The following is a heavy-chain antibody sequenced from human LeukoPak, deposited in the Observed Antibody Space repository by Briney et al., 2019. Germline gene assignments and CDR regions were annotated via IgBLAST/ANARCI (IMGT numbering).Heavy chain of an antibody. J-gene: IGHJ4*02. CDR3: ARDAYYYGSGSYPIY. D-gene: IGHD3-10*01. Sequence: AGRSLRVSCAASGFTFSSYAMHWVRQAPGKVLEWVAVISYDGSNKYYADSVKGRFTISRDNSKNTLYLQMNSLRAEDTAVYYCARDAYYYGSGSYPIYWGQGTLVTVSS. V-gene: IGHV3-30*04. CDR1: GFTFSSYA. CDR2: ISYDGSNK.